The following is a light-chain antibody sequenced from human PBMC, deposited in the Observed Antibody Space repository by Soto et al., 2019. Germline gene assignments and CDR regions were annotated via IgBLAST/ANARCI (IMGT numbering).Light chain of an antibody. V-gene: IGKV1-5*01. Sequence: DIGLIQCRPTLSVSAGERDTLSCRASQSISRWLTWYQQKPGQAPKLLIYEASSLESGVPSRFSGSGSGTEFTLTISCLQPDDFAAYYCQARSSYPVTFGRGTKVDIK. J-gene: IGKJ4*01. CDR2: EAS. CDR3: QARSSYPVT. CDR1: QSISRW.